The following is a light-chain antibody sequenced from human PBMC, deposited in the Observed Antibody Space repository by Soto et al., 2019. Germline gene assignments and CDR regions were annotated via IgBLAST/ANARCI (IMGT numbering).Light chain of an antibody. CDR3: QQYNNWPT. V-gene: IGKV3-15*01. CDR2: GAS. Sequence: EIVMTQSPATLSVSPGERATLSCRASQSVSSNLAWYQQKPGQDPRLLIYGASTRATGIPARFSGSGSGTECTLTLRSLQSEDFAVYYCQQYNNWPTFGPGTKVDIK. J-gene: IGKJ3*01. CDR1: QSVSSN.